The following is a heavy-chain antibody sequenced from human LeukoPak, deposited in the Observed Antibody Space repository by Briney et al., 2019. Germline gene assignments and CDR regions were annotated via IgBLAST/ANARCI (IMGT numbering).Heavy chain of an antibody. Sequence: ASVKVSCKASGYTFTGYYMHWVRQAPGQGLEWMGWINPNSDGTNYAQKFQGRVTMTRDTSISTAYMELSRLRSDDTAVYYCARGSSGYYHDYWGQGTLVTVSS. V-gene: IGHV1-2*02. CDR3: ARGSSGYYHDY. J-gene: IGHJ4*02. D-gene: IGHD3-22*01. CDR2: INPNSDGT. CDR1: GYTFTGYY.